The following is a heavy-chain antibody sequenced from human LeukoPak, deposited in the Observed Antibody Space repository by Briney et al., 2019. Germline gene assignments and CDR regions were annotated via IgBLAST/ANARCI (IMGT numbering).Heavy chain of an antibody. V-gene: IGHV3-30*18. CDR1: GFTFSSYG. D-gene: IGHD5-18*01. J-gene: IGHJ4*02. CDR2: ISYDGSNK. Sequence: PGGSLRLSCAASGFTFSSYGMPWVRQPPGKGLDRVAVISYDGSNKYYADSVKGRFTISRDNSKNTLYLQMNSLRAEDTAVYYCAKERGYSYGYTEDYWGQGTLVTVSS. CDR3: AKERGYSYGYTEDY.